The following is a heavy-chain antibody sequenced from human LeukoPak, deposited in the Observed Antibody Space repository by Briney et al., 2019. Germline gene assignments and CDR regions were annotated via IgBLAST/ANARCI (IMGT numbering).Heavy chain of an antibody. J-gene: IGHJ5*02. V-gene: IGHV4-4*07. CDR2: NYTSGST. CDR1: GGSISSYY. CDR3: ARDQRYCSSTSCYARFDP. Sequence: SETLSLTCTVSGGSISSYYWSWIRQPAGKGLEWIGRNYTSGSTNYNPSLRSRVTISVDKSKNQFSLKLSSVTAADTAVYYCARDQRYCSSTSCYARFDPWGQGTLVTVSS. D-gene: IGHD2-2*01.